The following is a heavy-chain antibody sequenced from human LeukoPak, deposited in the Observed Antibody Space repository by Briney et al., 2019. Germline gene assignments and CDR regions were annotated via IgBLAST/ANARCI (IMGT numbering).Heavy chain of an antibody. CDR3: ARDITRESGGMVAWYYYGMDV. CDR1: GYTFTSYG. Sequence: VASVKVSCKASGYTFTSYGISWVRQAPGQGLEWMGWISAYNGNTNYAQKFQGRVTITADKSTSTAYMELSSLRSEDTAVYYCARDITRESGGMVAWYYYGMDVWGQGTTVTVSS. J-gene: IGHJ6*02. D-gene: IGHD2-15*01. CDR2: ISAYNGNT. V-gene: IGHV1-18*04.